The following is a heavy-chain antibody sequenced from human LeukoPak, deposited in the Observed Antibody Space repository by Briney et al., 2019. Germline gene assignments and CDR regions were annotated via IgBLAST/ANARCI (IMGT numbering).Heavy chain of an antibody. CDR1: GFTFSSHA. D-gene: IGHD5-24*01. CDR2: ISDDGNNK. J-gene: IGHJ4*01. V-gene: IGHV3-30-3*01. Sequence: PGRSLRLSCAASGFTFSSHAMHWVRQAPGKGLEWVAVISDDGNNKDYTDSVRGRFSISRDNSKNTLFLQMNSLRAGDTAVYYCARAVEMALFCFDYWGHGTLVTVFS. CDR3: ARAVEMALFCFDY.